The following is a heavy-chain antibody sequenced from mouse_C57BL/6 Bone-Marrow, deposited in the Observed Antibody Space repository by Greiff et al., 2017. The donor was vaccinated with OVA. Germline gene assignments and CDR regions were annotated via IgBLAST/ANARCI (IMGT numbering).Heavy chain of an antibody. D-gene: IGHD1-1*01. V-gene: IGHV5-17*01. CDR1: GFTFSDYG. CDR3: ARGDYYGSTGMDY. CDR2: ISSGSSTI. Sequence: EVKVVESGGGLVKPGGSLKLSCAASGFTFSDYGMHWVRQAPEKGLEWVAYISSGSSTIYYADTVKGRFTISRDNAKNTLFLQMTSLRSEHTAMYYCARGDYYGSTGMDYWGQGTSVTVSS. J-gene: IGHJ4*01.